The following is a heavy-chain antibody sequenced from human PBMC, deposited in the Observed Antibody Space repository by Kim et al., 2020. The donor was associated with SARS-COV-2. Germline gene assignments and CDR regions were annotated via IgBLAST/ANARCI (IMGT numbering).Heavy chain of an antibody. CDR2: ISWNSGSI. D-gene: IGHD3-10*01. V-gene: IGHV3-9*01. J-gene: IGHJ4*02. Sequence: GGSLRLSCAASGFTFDDYAMHWVRQAPGKGLEWVSGISWNSGSIGYADSVKGRFTISRDNAKNSLYLQMNSLRAEDTALYYCAKDATRGGSGSYFDYWGQGTLVTVSS. CDR3: AKDATRGGSGSYFDY. CDR1: GFTFDDYA.